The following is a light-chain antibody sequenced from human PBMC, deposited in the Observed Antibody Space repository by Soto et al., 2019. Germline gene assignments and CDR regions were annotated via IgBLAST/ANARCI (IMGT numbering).Light chain of an antibody. CDR2: GAS. J-gene: IGKJ4*01. CDR1: QRVTSSN. V-gene: IGKV3-20*01. Sequence: EIVLTQSPGTLSLSAGERATLSCRASQRVTSSNLAWYQQKPGQAPRLLIHGASTRATGIPDRFTGGGSGTDFTLTVTRLEPEDSAVYYSQQYESSPLTFGGGTKVEIK. CDR3: QQYESSPLT.